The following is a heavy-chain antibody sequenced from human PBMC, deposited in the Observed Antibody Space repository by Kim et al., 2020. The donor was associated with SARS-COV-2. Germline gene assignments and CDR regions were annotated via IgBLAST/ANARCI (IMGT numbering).Heavy chain of an antibody. CDR2: IIPIFGTA. Sequence: SVKVSCKASGGTFSSYAISWVRQAPGQGLEWMGGIIPIFGTANYAQKFQGRVTITADESTSTAYMELSSLRSEDTAVYYCATIDYYGSGSYGGYYYYGMDVWGQGTTVTVSS. D-gene: IGHD3-10*01. CDR3: ATIDYYGSGSYGGYYYYGMDV. CDR1: GGTFSSYA. J-gene: IGHJ6*02. V-gene: IGHV1-69*13.